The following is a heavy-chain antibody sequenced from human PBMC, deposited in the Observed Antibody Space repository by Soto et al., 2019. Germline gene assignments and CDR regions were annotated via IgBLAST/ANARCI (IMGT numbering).Heavy chain of an antibody. Sequence: PVGSLRLSCAASGFTFSSYALTWVCQAPGKGLEWVSGISDGGDSTHYADSVKGRFTVSRDNSKNTLYLQINSLRAEDTAVYYCAKHSTTYDSWSGAVKGAFDVWGQGTMVTVSS. CDR2: ISDGGDST. D-gene: IGHD3-3*01. CDR3: AKHSTTYDSWSGAVKGAFDV. V-gene: IGHV3-23*01. CDR1: GFTFSSYA. J-gene: IGHJ3*01.